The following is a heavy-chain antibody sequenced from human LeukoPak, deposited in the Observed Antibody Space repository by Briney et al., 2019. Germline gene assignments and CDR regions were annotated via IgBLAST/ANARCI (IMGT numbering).Heavy chain of an antibody. CDR1: GFTFSGYA. V-gene: IGHV3-23*01. Sequence: GGSLRLSCAASGFTFSGYAMNWVPQAPGKGLEWLSVIRSSGDSAYYADFVKGRFTISRDNSKNTLYLQMNSLRAEDSAVYYCAKGYYASGSSLSAFDSWGQGTLVTVSS. J-gene: IGHJ4*02. CDR2: IRSSGDSA. CDR3: AKGYYASGSSLSAFDS. D-gene: IGHD3-10*01.